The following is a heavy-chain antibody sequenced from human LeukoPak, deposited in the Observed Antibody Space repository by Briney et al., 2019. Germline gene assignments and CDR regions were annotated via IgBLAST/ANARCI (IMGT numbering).Heavy chain of an antibody. Sequence: ASVKVSCKASGYTFSGYYMHWVRQAPGQGLEWMGWINPNSGGTNYAQKFQGRVTMTRDTSISTAYMELSRLRSDDTAVYYCARDGGEWELLPYYFDYWGQGALVTVSS. CDR2: INPNSGGT. CDR1: GYTFSGYY. V-gene: IGHV1-2*02. CDR3: ARDGGEWELLPYYFDY. J-gene: IGHJ4*02. D-gene: IGHD1-26*01.